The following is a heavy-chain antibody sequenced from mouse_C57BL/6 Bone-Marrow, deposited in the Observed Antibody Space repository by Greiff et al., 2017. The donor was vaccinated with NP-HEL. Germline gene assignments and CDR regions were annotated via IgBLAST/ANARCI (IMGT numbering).Heavy chain of an antibody. CDR3: AREGRDRGLDY. J-gene: IGHJ2*01. CDR1: GFTFSSYA. Sequence: EVQRVESGGGLVKPGGSLKLSCAASGFTFSSYAMSWVRQTPEKRLEWVATISDGGSYTYYPDNVKGRFTISRDNAKNNLYLQMSHLKSEDTAMYYCAREGRDRGLDYWGQGTTLTVSS. V-gene: IGHV5-4*01. CDR2: ISDGGSYT. D-gene: IGHD3-3*01.